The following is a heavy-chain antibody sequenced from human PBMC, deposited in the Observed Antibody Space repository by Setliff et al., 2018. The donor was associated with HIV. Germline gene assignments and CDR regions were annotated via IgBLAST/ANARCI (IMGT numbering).Heavy chain of an antibody. CDR3: ARAGEWELLGGFDAFDI. D-gene: IGHD1-26*01. Sequence: ASVKVSCKTSGYTFTGYYMHWVRKAPGQGLEWMGRINPNSGVTNYAQKFQDRVTMTMDTSSSTAYMDLRCLISYDTVVYSCARAGEWELLGGFDAFDIWGQGTMVTVSS. V-gene: IGHV1-2*05. CDR1: GYTFTGYY. J-gene: IGHJ3*02. CDR2: INPNSGVT.